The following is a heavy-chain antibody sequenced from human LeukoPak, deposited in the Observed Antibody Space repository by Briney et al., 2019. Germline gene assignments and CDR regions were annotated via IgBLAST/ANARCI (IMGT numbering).Heavy chain of an antibody. CDR3: ARGVVGGENFDY. D-gene: IGHD1-26*01. CDR1: GGSITNYY. J-gene: IGHJ4*02. Sequence: PSETLSLTCTVSGGSITNYYWSWIRQPPGKGLEWIGFSYYNGNTNYNPSLKSRVTISVDKSKNQFSLKLSSVTAADTAVYYCARGVVGGENFDYWGQGTLVTVSS. V-gene: IGHV4-59*12. CDR2: SYYNGNT.